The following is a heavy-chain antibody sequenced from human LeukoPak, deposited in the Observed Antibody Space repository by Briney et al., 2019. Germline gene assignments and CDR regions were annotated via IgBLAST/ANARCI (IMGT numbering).Heavy chain of an antibody. CDR3: ATYCYSISCYNAFDL. Sequence: ASVKVSCKASRYTFTGYYIHWVRQAPGQGLEWLGSINPKSGDTNYAQKFPGRVTMTRDTSISTAYMELSRLTSDDTAVFYCATYCYSISCYNAFDLWGQGTLVTVSS. V-gene: IGHV1-2*02. J-gene: IGHJ3*01. CDR1: RYTFTGYY. CDR2: INPKSGDT. D-gene: IGHD2/OR15-2a*01.